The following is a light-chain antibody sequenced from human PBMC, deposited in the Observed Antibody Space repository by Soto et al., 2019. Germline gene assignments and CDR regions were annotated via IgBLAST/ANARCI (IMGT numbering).Light chain of an antibody. CDR3: QQYAVSPIT. CDR2: AAS. V-gene: IGKV3-20*01. Sequence: EVVLTQSPGTLSLSPGERATLSCRASQSVSSRLAWYQQKSGQAPRLVIYAASTRATGIPDRFSGSGSGTDFTLTISRLEPEDFAVFYCQQYAVSPITFGQGTRLENK. J-gene: IGKJ5*01. CDR1: QSVSSR.